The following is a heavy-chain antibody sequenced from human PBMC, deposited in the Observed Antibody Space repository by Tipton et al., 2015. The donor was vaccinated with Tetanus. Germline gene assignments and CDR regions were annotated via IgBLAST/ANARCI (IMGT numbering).Heavy chain of an antibody. CDR3: ARRRYSSSWTVFDY. CDR1: GGSFSSYY. D-gene: IGHD6-13*01. CDR2: IYYSGST. Sequence: TLSLTCAVYGGSFSSYYWGWIRQPPGKGLEWIGSIYYSGSTYYNPSLKSRVTISVDTSKNQFSLKLSSVTAADTAVYYCARRRYSSSWTVFDYWGQGTLVTVSS. V-gene: IGHV4-39*01. J-gene: IGHJ4*02.